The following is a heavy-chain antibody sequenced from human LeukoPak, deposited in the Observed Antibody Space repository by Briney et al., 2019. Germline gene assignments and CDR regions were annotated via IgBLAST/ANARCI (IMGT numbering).Heavy chain of an antibody. D-gene: IGHD6-13*01. CDR2: MNPNSGNT. V-gene: IGHV1-8*02. Sequence: ASVKVSCKASGYTFTSYDINWVRQATGQGLEWMGWMNPNSGNTGYAQKFQGRVTMTRDTSTSTVYMELSSLRSEDTAVYYCASSRSSPPQKMNWGQGTLVTVSS. CDR1: GYTFTSYD. CDR3: ASSRSSPPQKMN. J-gene: IGHJ4*02.